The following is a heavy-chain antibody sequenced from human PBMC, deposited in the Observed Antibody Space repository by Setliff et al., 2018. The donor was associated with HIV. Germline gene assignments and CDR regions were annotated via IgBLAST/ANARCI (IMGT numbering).Heavy chain of an antibody. CDR1: GYTFTGDY. CDR2: IKRNRGGT. CDR3: ARDMXXXPLGIFY. D-gene: IGHD6-13*01. J-gene: IGHJ4*02. Sequence: ASVKVSCKASGYTFTGDYMHWVRQAPGQGLEWMGWIKRNRGGTNYAEKFQGWFTMTRDTSISTAYMELSRLRSDDTAVYYCARDMXXXPLGIFYWGQGTLVTVS. V-gene: IGHV1-2*04.